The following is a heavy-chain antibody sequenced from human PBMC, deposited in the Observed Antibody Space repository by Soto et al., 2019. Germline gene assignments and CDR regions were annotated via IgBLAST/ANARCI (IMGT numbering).Heavy chain of an antibody. Sequence: GGSLRLSCAASGFTFSSYAMSWVRQAPGKGLEWVSAISGSGGSTYYADSVKGRFTISRDNSKNTLYLQMNSLRAEDTAVYYWAKVPTTGYSRSRGLVKTQDTWGQGTTVTVSS. V-gene: IGHV3-23*01. J-gene: IGHJ6*02. CDR2: ISGSGGST. CDR1: GFTFSSYA. D-gene: IGHD6-13*01. CDR3: AKVPTTGYSRSRGLVKTQDT.